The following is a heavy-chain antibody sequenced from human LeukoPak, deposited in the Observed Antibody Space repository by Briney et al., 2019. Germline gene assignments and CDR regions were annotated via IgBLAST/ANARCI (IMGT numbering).Heavy chain of an antibody. CDR2: IRGSGDRT. Sequence: GGSLRLSCAASGFTFSSYAMSWVRQAPGKGLEWVSAIRGSGDRTHYADSVKGRFTISRDNSKNTLYLQMNSLRAEDTAVYYCAKGEWEQLAPGCFDIWGQGTMVTVSS. J-gene: IGHJ3*02. CDR1: GFTFSSYA. V-gene: IGHV3-23*01. CDR3: AKGEWEQLAPGCFDI. D-gene: IGHD1-26*01.